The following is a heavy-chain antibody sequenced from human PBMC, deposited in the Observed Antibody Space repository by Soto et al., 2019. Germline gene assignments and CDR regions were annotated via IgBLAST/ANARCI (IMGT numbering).Heavy chain of an antibody. Sequence: VQLVQSGAEVKKPGASVKISCKASGYTFDTYSMTWVRQAPGQGLEWMAWINPYNGNTHYSQKAQGRVSVTTDTYTSTVYMELRSLRSDDTAVYYCARDVLSHSPYLDCWGQGTVVTVSS. V-gene: IGHV1-18*04. CDR2: INPYNGNT. J-gene: IGHJ4*02. CDR3: ARDVLSHSPYLDC. CDR1: GYTFDTYS.